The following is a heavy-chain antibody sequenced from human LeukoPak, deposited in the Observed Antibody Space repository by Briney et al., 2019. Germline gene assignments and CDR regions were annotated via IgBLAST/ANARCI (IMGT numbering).Heavy chain of an antibody. CDR2: ISSSSSTI. V-gene: IGHV3-48*01. Sequence: SYISSSSSTIYYADSVKGRFTISRDNAKNSLYLQMNSLRAEDTAVYYCAKVIRGDFGMDVWGQGTTVTVSS. J-gene: IGHJ6*02. D-gene: IGHD3-16*01. CDR3: AKVIRGDFGMDV.